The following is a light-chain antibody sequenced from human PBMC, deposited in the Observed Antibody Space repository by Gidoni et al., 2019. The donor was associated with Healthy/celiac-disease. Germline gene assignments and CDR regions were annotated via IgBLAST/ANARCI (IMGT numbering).Light chain of an antibody. CDR2: EVS. J-gene: IGLJ3*02. V-gene: IGLV2-14*01. Sequence: QSALTQPASVSGSPGPSITISCTGTSSDVGGYNYVSWYQPHPGKAPKLMIYEVSNRPSGVSNRFSGSKSGNTASLTISGLQAEDEADYYCSSYTSSSTLWVFGGGTKLTVL. CDR1: SSDVGGYNY. CDR3: SSYTSSSTLWV.